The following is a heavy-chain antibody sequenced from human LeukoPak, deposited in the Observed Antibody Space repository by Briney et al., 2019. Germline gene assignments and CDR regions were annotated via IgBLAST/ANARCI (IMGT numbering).Heavy chain of an antibody. CDR1: GYTFTSYD. Sequence: GASVKVSCNASGYTFTSYDINWVRQATGQGLEWMGWMNPNSGNTGYAQKFQGRVTMTRNTSISTAYMELSSLRSEDTAVYYCARGYYDSSGYYYPSDYWGQGTLVTVSS. D-gene: IGHD3-22*01. CDR2: MNPNSGNT. CDR3: ARGYYDSSGYYYPSDY. V-gene: IGHV1-8*01. J-gene: IGHJ4*02.